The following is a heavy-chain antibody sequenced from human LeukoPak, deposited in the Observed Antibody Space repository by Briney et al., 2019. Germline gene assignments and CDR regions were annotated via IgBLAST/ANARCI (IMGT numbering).Heavy chain of an antibody. CDR1: GFTFSDYY. CDR3: ARGSNYGDREEYFQH. D-gene: IGHD4-17*01. Sequence: GGSLRLSCAAPGFTFSDYYMSWIRQAPGKGLEWVSYISSSGSTIYYADSVKGRFTISRDNAKNSLYLQMSSLRAEDTAVYYCARGSNYGDREEYFQHWGQGTLVTVSS. J-gene: IGHJ1*01. CDR2: ISSSGSTI. V-gene: IGHV3-11*01.